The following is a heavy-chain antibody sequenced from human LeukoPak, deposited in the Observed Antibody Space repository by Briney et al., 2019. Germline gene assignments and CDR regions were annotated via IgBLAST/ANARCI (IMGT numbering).Heavy chain of an antibody. J-gene: IGHJ4*02. CDR2: IDPSDSYT. D-gene: IGHD2-2*02. CDR1: GSSITSYW. Sequence: GASLKISWKASGSSITSYWISWLRQMPEKGQEMMGRIDPSDSYTNYSPSFQGHVTISADKSISTAYLQWSSLKASDTAMYYCARHVLVPAAIEDDYWGQGTLVTVSS. V-gene: IGHV5-10-1*01. CDR3: ARHVLVPAAIEDDY.